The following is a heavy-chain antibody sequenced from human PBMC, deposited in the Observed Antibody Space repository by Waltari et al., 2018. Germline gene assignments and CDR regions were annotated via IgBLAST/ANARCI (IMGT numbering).Heavy chain of an antibody. Sequence: QVQLQESGPGLVKPSETLSLTCAVPGYSISRGYFRGWIRQPPGKGLEYIGYISANSGTTNSIPSLKSRVSISKDTSRNQFSLRLNSVTAADTAVYYCVRDTVTTRDYWGQGVLVTVSS. J-gene: IGHJ4*02. D-gene: IGHD4-4*01. CDR2: ISANSGTT. CDR1: GYSISRGYF. V-gene: IGHV4-38-2*02. CDR3: VRDTVTTRDY.